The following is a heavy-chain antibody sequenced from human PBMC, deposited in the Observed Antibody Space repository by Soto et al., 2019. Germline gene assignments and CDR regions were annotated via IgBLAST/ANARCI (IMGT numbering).Heavy chain of an antibody. V-gene: IGHV4-59*01. Sequence: SETLSLTCLVSGGSISSYYWSWIRQPPGKGLEWIGYIYYSGSTNYNPSLKSRVTISVDTSKNQFSLKLSSVTAADTAVYYCATAKRGYSYGQGYYYYYGMDVWGQGTTVTVSS. J-gene: IGHJ6*02. D-gene: IGHD5-18*01. CDR1: GGSISSYY. CDR3: ATAKRGYSYGQGYYYYYGMDV. CDR2: IYYSGST.